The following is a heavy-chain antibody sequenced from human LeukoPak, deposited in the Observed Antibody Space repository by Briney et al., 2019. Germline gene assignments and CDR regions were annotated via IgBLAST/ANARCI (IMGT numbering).Heavy chain of an antibody. Sequence: GGSLRLSCAASGFTFSSYAMSWVRQAPGKGLEWVSAISGSGGSTYYADSVKGRSTISRDNSKNTLYLQMNSLRAEDTAVYYCAKGVAAAGIFDYWGQGTLVTVSS. D-gene: IGHD6-13*01. CDR1: GFTFSSYA. CDR2: ISGSGGST. V-gene: IGHV3-23*01. J-gene: IGHJ4*02. CDR3: AKGVAAAGIFDY.